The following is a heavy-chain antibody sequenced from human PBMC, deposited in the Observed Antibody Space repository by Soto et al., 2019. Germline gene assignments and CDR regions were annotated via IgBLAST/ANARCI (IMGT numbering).Heavy chain of an antibody. CDR2: IIPIFGTA. CDR3: ARDHDYGDPRVAADFDY. Sequence: ASVKVSCKASGGTFSSYAISWVRQAPGQGLEWMGGIIPIFGTANYAQKFQGRVTITADESTSTAYMELSSLRSEDTAVYYCARDHDYGDPRVAADFDYWGQGTLVTVS. D-gene: IGHD4-17*01. CDR1: GGTFSSYA. V-gene: IGHV1-69*13. J-gene: IGHJ4*02.